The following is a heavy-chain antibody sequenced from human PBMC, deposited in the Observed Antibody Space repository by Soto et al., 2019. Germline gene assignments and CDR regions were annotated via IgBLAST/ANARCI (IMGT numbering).Heavy chain of an antibody. CDR3: ARGRYGDY. J-gene: IGHJ4*02. CDR1: GYTFTSYG. V-gene: IGHV1-18*01. D-gene: IGHD1-1*01. Sequence: QVHLVQSGAEVKKPGASVKVSCKASGYTFTSYGITWVRQAPGQGLEWMGWISAHNGNTDYSQKLQGRVIVTRDTSTSTAYMELRSLRADDTAVYYCARGRYGDYWGQGALVTVSS. CDR2: ISAHNGNT.